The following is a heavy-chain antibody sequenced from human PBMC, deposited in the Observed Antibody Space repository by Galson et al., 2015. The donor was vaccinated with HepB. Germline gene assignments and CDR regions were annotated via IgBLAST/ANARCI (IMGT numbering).Heavy chain of an antibody. CDR2: ISSSSSYI. CDR3: ARDQQRIAVAGNFDY. CDR1: GFTFSSYS. Sequence: SLRLSCAASGFTFSSYSMNWVRQAPGKELEWVSSISSSSSYIYYADSVKGRFTISRDNAKNSLYLQMNSLRAEDTAVYYCARDQQRIAVAGNFDYWGQGTLVTVSS. J-gene: IGHJ4*02. V-gene: IGHV3-21*01. D-gene: IGHD6-19*01.